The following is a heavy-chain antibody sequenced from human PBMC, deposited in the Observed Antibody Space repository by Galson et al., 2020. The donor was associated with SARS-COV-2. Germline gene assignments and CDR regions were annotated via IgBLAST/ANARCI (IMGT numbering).Heavy chain of an antibody. Sequence: ASETLSLTCTVSGGSINTSYWSWIRQPPGKGLEWIGYIYYSGSSSYNPSLESRVTISVDTSKNQFFLKLSSVTAADTAVYYCARNCYPSGSYSWFDPWGQGTLVTVSS. CDR1: GGSINTSY. CDR2: IYYSGSS. J-gene: IGHJ5*02. V-gene: IGHV4-59*01. CDR3: ARNCYPSGSYSWFDP. D-gene: IGHD3-10*01.